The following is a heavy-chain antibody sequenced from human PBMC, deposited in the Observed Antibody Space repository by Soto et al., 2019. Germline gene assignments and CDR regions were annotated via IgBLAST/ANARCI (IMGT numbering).Heavy chain of an antibody. D-gene: IGHD3-3*01. Sequence: FSASGFTFARYAGSWFRPAPGKGLEWVSGISGSGGDTKNEDSVKGRFTISRDNFKNMLYLQMNSLRAEDTAVYYFATHDFWTLHKTGFDSWGQGTLVTVSS. V-gene: IGHV3-23*01. CDR2: ISGSGGDT. CDR3: ATHDFWTLHKTGFDS. J-gene: IGHJ4*02. CDR1: GFTFARYA.